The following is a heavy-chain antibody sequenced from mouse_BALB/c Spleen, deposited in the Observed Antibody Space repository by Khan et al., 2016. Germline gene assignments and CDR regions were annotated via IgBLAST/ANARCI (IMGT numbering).Heavy chain of an antibody. CDR2: ISYSGST. CDR1: GYSITSDYA. V-gene: IGHV3-2*02. CDR3: ARGGEGAWFGY. Sequence: EVELVESGPGLVKPSQSLSLTCTVTGYSITSDYAWNWIRQFPGNKLEWMGYISYSGSTSYNPSLKSRISITRDTSKNQFFLQLNSVTAEDTATYYWARGGEGAWFGYWGQGTLVTVSA. J-gene: IGHJ3*01.